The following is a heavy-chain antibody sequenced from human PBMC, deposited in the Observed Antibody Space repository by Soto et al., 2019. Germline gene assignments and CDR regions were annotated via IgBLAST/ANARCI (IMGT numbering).Heavy chain of an antibody. Sequence: GASVKVSCKASGYTFTSYYMHWVRQAPGQGLEWMGIINPSGGSTSYAQKFQGRVTMTRDTSTSTVYMELSSLRSEDTAVYYCARDNGYRLPYYYYYGMDVWGQGTTVTVSS. D-gene: IGHD6-25*01. V-gene: IGHV1-46*01. CDR3: ARDNGYRLPYYYYYGMDV. CDR2: INPSGGST. J-gene: IGHJ6*02. CDR1: GYTFTSYY.